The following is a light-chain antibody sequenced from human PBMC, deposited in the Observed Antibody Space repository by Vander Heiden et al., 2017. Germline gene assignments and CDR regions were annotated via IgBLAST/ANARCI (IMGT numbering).Light chain of an antibody. J-gene: IGKJ2*01. CDR1: QSISSY. Sequence: DIHMTHSPSSLSASVGDRVTITCRASQSISSYLNWYQQKPGKAPKLLIYAASSLQSGVPSRFSGSGSGTDFTLTISSLQPEDFATYYCQQSYSNPYTFGQGTKLEIK. V-gene: IGKV1-39*01. CDR3: QQSYSNPYT. CDR2: AAS.